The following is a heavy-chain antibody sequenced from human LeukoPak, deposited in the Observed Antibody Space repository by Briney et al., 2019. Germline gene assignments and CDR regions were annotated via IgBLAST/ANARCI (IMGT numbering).Heavy chain of an antibody. Sequence: PGRSLRLSCAASGFTFSSYVMHWVRQAPGKGLEWVAIISYDGSNEYYADSVKGRFTISRDNAKNSLFLQMNSLRAEDTAVYYCARGDDPDYWGQGTLVTVSS. J-gene: IGHJ4*02. CDR1: GFTFSSYV. CDR3: ARGDDPDY. V-gene: IGHV3-30*04. D-gene: IGHD5-24*01. CDR2: ISYDGSNE.